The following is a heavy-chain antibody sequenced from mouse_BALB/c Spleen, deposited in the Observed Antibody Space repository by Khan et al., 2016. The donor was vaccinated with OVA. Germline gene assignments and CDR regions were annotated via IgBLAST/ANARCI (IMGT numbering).Heavy chain of an antibody. CDR3: ARRGLRWNINY. V-gene: IGHV1-7*01. D-gene: IGHD1-1*01. Sequence: QVQLQESGAELAKPGASVKMSCKASGYTFINYWILWVKQRPGQGLEWIGYINPSTGYTEYNQNFNDKATLTADKSSRTAYMQLSSLTSEDSATYYCARRGLRWNINYWGQGTTLTVSS. CDR1: GYTFINYW. J-gene: IGHJ2*01. CDR2: INPSTGYT.